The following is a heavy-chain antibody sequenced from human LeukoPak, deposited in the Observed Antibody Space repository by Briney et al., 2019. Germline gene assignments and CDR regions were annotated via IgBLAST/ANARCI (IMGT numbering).Heavy chain of an antibody. J-gene: IGHJ5*02. CDR3: AKDAVYSSGWYWFDP. V-gene: IGHV3-23*01. Sequence: GVSLRLSCAASGFTFSSYAMSWVRQAPGKGLEWVSAISGSGGSTYYADSVKGRFTISRDNSKNTLYLQMSTLRAEDTAVYYCAKDAVYSSGWYWFDPRGQGTLVTVSS. CDR1: GFTFSSYA. D-gene: IGHD6-19*01. CDR2: ISGSGGST.